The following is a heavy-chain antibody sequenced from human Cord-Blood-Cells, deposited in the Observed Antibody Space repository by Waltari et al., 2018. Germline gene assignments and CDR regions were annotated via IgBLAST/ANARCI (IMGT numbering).Heavy chain of an antibody. CDR2: ISYDGSKK. CDR1: GFTFSSYG. CDR3: AKDWGSGWYLDY. J-gene: IGHJ4*02. V-gene: IGHV3-30*18. Sequence: QVQLVESGGGVVQPGRSLRLSCAASGFTFSSYGMHWVRQAPGKGLEWVAVISYDGSKKYYADSVKGRFTISRDNSKNTLYLQMNSLRAEETAVYYCAKDWGSGWYLDYWGQGTLVTVSS. D-gene: IGHD6-19*01.